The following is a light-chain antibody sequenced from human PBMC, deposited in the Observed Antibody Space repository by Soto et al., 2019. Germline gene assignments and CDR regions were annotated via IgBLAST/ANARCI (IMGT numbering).Light chain of an antibody. Sequence: QSVLTQPASVSGSPGQSITISCTLTTSDVGSYNLVSWYQQHPGKAPKLIIYEVSERPSGVSTRFSGSKSGNMASLTISGLQAEDEAEYYCCSYATPRQFGGGTKVTVL. CDR2: EVS. CDR1: TSDVGSYNL. V-gene: IGLV2-23*02. CDR3: CSYATPRQ. J-gene: IGLJ2*01.